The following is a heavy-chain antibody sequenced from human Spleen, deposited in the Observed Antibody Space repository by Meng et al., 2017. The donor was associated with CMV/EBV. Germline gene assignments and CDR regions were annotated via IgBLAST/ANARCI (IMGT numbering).Heavy chain of an antibody. CDR3: ARAGITMVRGIKAYYYYGMDV. V-gene: IGHV4-39*02. J-gene: IGHJ6*02. Sequence: SETLFLTCTVSGGSIINTSYYWGWIRQPPGKGLEWIGSIYYSGGTYYNPSLKSRVTISVDTSKNHFSLKLSSVTAADTAVYYCARAGITMVRGIKAYYYYGMDVWGQGTTVTVSS. CDR1: GGSIINTSYY. CDR2: IYYSGGT. D-gene: IGHD3-10*01.